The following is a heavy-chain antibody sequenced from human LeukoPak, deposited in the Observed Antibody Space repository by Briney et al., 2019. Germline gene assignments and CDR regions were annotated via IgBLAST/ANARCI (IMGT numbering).Heavy chain of an antibody. CDR1: GLTFSSYW. V-gene: IGHV3-74*01. Sequence: GGSLRLSCAASGLTFSSYWMHWVRQAPGRGLLWVSRINSDGSTTNYADSVKGRFTISRDNVKNTVDLQMNSLRAEDTTVYYCTRSSRYDSLNMDVWGKGTTLTVSS. J-gene: IGHJ6*03. CDR3: TRSSRYDSLNMDV. CDR2: INSDGSTT. D-gene: IGHD3-16*02.